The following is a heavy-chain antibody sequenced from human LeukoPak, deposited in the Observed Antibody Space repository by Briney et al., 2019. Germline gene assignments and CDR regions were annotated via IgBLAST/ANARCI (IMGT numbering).Heavy chain of an antibody. Sequence: ASVKVSCKASGYIFTDYYLHWVRQAPGQGLESLGWINPDSGDTNFAQDFQGRVTMTRDTSISTAYMELSRLRSDDTAVYYCARVRYYYDSKGAFDYWGQGTLVTVSS. J-gene: IGHJ4*02. CDR2: INPDSGDT. CDR1: GYIFTDYY. CDR3: ARVRYYYDSKGAFDY. V-gene: IGHV1-2*02. D-gene: IGHD3-22*01.